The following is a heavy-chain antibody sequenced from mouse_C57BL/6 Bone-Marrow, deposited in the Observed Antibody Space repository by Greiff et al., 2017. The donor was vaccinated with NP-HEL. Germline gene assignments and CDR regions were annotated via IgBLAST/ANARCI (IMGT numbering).Heavy chain of an antibody. CDR2: IYPGSGST. V-gene: IGHV1-55*01. J-gene: IGHJ4*01. Sequence: VQLQQSGAELVKPGASVKMSCKASGYTFTSYWITWVKQRPGQGLEWIGDIYPGSGSTNYNEKFKSKATLTVDTSSSTAYMQLSSLTSEDSAVYYWARSRKLRPFCYAMDYWGQGTSVTVSS. CDR1: GYTFTSYW. D-gene: IGHD1-1*01. CDR3: ARSRKLRPFCYAMDY.